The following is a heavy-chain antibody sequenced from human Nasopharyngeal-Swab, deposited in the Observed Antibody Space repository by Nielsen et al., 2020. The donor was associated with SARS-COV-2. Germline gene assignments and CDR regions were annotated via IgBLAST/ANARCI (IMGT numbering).Heavy chain of an antibody. CDR3: ARDEDTRGADY. D-gene: IGHD3-16*01. Sequence: GESLKISCAASGFTFSSYNMNWVRQAPGKGLEWVSSITTSSSYIYYADSVKGRFTIFRDNAKNSLYLQMNSLRAEDTAVYYCARDEDTRGADYWGQGTLVTVSS. CDR2: ITTSSSYI. V-gene: IGHV3-21*06. CDR1: GFTFSSYN. J-gene: IGHJ4*02.